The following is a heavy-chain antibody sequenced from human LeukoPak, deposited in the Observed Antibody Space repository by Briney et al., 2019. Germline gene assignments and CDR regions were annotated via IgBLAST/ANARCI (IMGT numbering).Heavy chain of an antibody. V-gene: IGHV4-34*01. Sequence: SETLSLTCAVYGGSFSGYYWSWIRQPPGKGLEWIGEINHSGSTNYNPSLKSRVTISVDTSKNQFPLKLSSVTAADTAVYYCARAHESSSYDYWGQGTLVTVSS. D-gene: IGHD6-6*01. CDR1: GGSFSGYY. J-gene: IGHJ4*02. CDR2: INHSGST. CDR3: ARAHESSSYDY.